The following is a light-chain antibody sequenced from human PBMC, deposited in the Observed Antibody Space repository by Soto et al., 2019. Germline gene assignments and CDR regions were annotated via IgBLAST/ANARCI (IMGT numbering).Light chain of an antibody. CDR2: DND. J-gene: IGLJ3*02. V-gene: IGLV1-40*01. Sequence: QSVLTQPPSVSGAPGQRVTISCTGSSSNIGAGFNVHWYQYIPGTAPRLLIYDNDNRPSGVPDRFSGSKSGTSASLAISGLQDEDEADYYCQSFWMFGGGTKLTVL. CDR3: QSFWM. CDR1: SSNIGAGFN.